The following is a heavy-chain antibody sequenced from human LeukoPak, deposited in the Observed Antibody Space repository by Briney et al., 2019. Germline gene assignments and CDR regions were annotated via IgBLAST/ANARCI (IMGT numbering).Heavy chain of an antibody. CDR2: ISSSSSTI. J-gene: IGHJ4*02. Sequence: PGGSLRLSRAASGFTFSSYSMNWVRQAPGKGLEWVSYISSSSSTIYYADSVKGRFTISRDNAKNSLYLQMNSLRDEDTAVYYCARERDTAMVDYFDYWGQGTLVTVSS. V-gene: IGHV3-48*02. D-gene: IGHD5-18*01. CDR3: ARERDTAMVDYFDY. CDR1: GFTFSSYS.